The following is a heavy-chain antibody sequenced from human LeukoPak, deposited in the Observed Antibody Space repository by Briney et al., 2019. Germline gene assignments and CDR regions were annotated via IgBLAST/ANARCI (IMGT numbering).Heavy chain of an antibody. CDR1: GFTFSSYS. CDR3: AREDVTMVRGAPDY. D-gene: IGHD3-10*01. CDR2: ISSSSTYI. V-gene: IGHV3-21*01. Sequence: GGSLRLSCGASGFTFSSYSMSWVRQAPGKGLEWVSSISSSSTYIYYVDSVKGRFTISRDNAKNSLYLQMNSLRAEDTAVYYCAREDVTMVRGAPDYWGQGTLVTVSS. J-gene: IGHJ4*02.